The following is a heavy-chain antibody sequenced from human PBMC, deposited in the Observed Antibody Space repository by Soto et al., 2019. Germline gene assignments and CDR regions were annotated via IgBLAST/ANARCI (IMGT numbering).Heavy chain of an antibody. J-gene: IGHJ5*02. D-gene: IGHD6-6*01. CDR1: GGSISSSSYF. V-gene: IGHV4-39*07. CDR3: ARERPDGARLDP. CDR2: IYYSGST. Sequence: PETLSLTCSVSGGSISSSSYFWDWIRQPPGKGLEWIGSIYYSGSTHYNPSLKSRVTISVDTSKNQFSLKLSSVTAADTAVYYCARERPDGARLDPWGQGTLVTVSS.